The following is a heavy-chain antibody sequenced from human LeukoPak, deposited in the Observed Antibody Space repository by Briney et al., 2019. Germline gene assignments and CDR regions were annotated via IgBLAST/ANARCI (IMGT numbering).Heavy chain of an antibody. CDR1: GGSISSSSYY. J-gene: IGHJ4*02. CDR2: IYYSGST. D-gene: IGHD5-12*01. Sequence: PSETLSLTCTVSGGSISSSSYYWGWIRPPPGKGLEWIGSIYYSGSTYYNPPLKSRVTISVDTSKNQFSLKLSSVTAADTPVYYCARHVGYGQGGFDYWGQGTLVTVSS. CDR3: ARHVGYGQGGFDY. V-gene: IGHV4-39*01.